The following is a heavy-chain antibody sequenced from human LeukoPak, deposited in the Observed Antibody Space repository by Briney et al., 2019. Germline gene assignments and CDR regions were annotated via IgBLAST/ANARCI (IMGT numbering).Heavy chain of an antibody. D-gene: IGHD1-14*01. V-gene: IGHV3-48*01. CDR3: ARGADNNRQFYF. CDR1: GFSFNTYS. Sequence: GGSLRLSCAASGFSFNTYSMNWVRQAPGKGPEWVSYISSSSSPRYYADSVKGRFTISRDNAKNSLYLQMNSLRAEDTAIYYCARGADNNRQFYFWGQGTLVTVSS. CDR2: ISSSSSPR. J-gene: IGHJ4*02.